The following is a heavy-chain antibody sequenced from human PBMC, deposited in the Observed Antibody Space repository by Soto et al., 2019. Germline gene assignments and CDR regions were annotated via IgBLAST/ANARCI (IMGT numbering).Heavy chain of an antibody. CDR3: ARDLQLGTYLYFFDY. CDR2: IGRRSVYI. Sequence: VGSLRLSCAASEFTFTDYYISWIRQAPGKGPEWVSYIGRRSVYINYADSVKGRFNISRDNAKNSVYLQMNSLRAEDTAVYYCARDLQLGTYLYFFDYWGQGTLVTVSS. J-gene: IGHJ4*02. CDR1: EFTFTDYY. D-gene: IGHD1-1*01. V-gene: IGHV3-11*06.